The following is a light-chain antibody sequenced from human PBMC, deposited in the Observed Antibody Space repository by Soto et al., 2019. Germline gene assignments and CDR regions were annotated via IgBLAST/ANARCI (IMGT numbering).Light chain of an antibody. V-gene: IGLV2-14*01. Sequence: QSALTQPRSVSGSPGQSVTISCTGTSNDVGAYNYVSWYQQHPGKAPKLIIYGVKNRPSGVSNRFSASKSAFTASLTISGLQAEDEADYYCSSYTTSYFYVFGPGTKLTVL. CDR1: SNDVGAYNY. CDR2: GVK. CDR3: SSYTTSYFYV. J-gene: IGLJ1*01.